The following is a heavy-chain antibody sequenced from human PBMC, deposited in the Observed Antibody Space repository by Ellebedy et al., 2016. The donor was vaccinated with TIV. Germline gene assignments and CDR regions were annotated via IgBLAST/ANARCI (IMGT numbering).Heavy chain of an antibody. Sequence: SETLSLTXTVSGGSISSSSYYWGWIRQPPGKGLEWIGSIYYSGSTYYNPSLKSRVTISVDTSKNQFSLKLSSVTAADTAVYYCARVAWELRLYYFDYWGQGTLVTVSS. J-gene: IGHJ4*02. CDR1: GGSISSSSYY. CDR2: IYYSGST. D-gene: IGHD1-26*01. V-gene: IGHV4-39*07. CDR3: ARVAWELRLYYFDY.